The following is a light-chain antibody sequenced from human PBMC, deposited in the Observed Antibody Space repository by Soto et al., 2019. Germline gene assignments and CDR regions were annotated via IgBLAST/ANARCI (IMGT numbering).Light chain of an antibody. Sequence: EIVLTQSPDTLSLSPGERATLSCRASQSVSSSYLAWYQQTRGQAPRLLIYGTSNRATGIPDRFSGSGSGTDFTLTISRLEPEDFAVYYCQQYGNSRWTFGQGTKVEIK. J-gene: IGKJ1*01. CDR2: GTS. V-gene: IGKV3-20*01. CDR3: QQYGNSRWT. CDR1: QSVSSSY.